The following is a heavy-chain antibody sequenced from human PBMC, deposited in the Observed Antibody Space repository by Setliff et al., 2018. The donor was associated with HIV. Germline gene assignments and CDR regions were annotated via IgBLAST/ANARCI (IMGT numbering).Heavy chain of an antibody. CDR1: GGSISNYY. CDR2: IYSTGYT. J-gene: IGHJ4*02. V-gene: IGHV4-4*09. Sequence: SETLSLTCTVSGGSISNYYWSWIRQPPGKGLEWIGYIYSTGYTNYHPSLKTRATISLDTSKSQFSLRLTSVTATDTAIYYCAKALYGHSSAVGPDFWGQGTLVTVSS. D-gene: IGHD4-17*01. CDR3: AKALYGHSSAVGPDF.